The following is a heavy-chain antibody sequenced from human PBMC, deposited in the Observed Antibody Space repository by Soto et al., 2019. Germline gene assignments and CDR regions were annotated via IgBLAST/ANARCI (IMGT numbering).Heavy chain of an antibody. J-gene: IGHJ3*02. Sequence: GGSLRLSCAASGFTFSSYSMNWVRQAPGKGLEWVSSISSSSSYIYYADSVKGRFPISRDNAKNSLYLQMNSLRAEDTAVYYCARVYCSGGSCYGDAFDIWGQGTMVTVSS. V-gene: IGHV3-21*01. CDR2: ISSSSSYI. CDR3: ARVYCSGGSCYGDAFDI. CDR1: GFTFSSYS. D-gene: IGHD2-15*01.